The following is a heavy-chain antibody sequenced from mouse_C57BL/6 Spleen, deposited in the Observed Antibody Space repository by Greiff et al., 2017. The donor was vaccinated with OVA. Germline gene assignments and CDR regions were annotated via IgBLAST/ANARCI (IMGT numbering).Heavy chain of an antibody. V-gene: IGHV14-4*01. D-gene: IGHD2-5*01. CDR2: IDPENGDT. J-gene: IGHJ4*01. CDR3: TTSYYSNQGYAMDY. CDR1: GFNIKDDY. Sequence: VQLQQSGAGLVRPGASVKLSCTASGFNIKDDYMHWVKQRPEQGLEWIGWIDPENGDTEYASKFQGKATITADTSSNTAYLQLSSLTSEDTAVCYCTTSYYSNQGYAMDYWGQGTSVTVSS.